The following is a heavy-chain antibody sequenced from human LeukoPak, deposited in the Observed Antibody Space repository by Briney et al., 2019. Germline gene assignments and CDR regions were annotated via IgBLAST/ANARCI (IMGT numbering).Heavy chain of an antibody. CDR2: ISAHSGDT. CDR3: ATIAPGVLEGVGATAFDY. CDR1: DYNFISYG. J-gene: IGHJ4*02. Sequence: ASVKVSCQASDYNFISYGIIWVRQVPGQGLEWMGWISAHSGDTYYAQNFQGRVTITADKSTSTAYMELSSLRSEDTAVYYCATIAPGVLEGVGATAFDYWGQGTLVTVSS. D-gene: IGHD1-26*01. V-gene: IGHV1-18*01.